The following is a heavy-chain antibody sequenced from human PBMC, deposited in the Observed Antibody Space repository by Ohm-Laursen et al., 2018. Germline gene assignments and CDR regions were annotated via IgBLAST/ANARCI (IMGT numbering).Heavy chain of an antibody. Sequence: GSLRLSCSASGFTVSSNYMSWVRQAPGKGLEWVSVIYSGGSTYYADSVKGRFTVSRDNAKNSLYLQMDSLRAEDTALYYRARVDPVFDWLPYYWGQGTLVTVSS. J-gene: IGHJ4*02. V-gene: IGHV3-53*01. D-gene: IGHD3-9*01. CDR1: GFTVSSNY. CDR2: IYSGGST. CDR3: ARVDPVFDWLPYY.